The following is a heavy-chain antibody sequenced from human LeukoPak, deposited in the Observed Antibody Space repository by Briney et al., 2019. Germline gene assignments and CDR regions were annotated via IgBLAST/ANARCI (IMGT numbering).Heavy chain of an antibody. V-gene: IGHV5-51*01. D-gene: IGHD5-12*01. Sequence: GESLKISCMGSGYSFTKHWIAWVRQMPGKGLEWMGIIYPGDSDTRYSPSFQGQVTISADKSISTAYLQWRTLKASDTAMYYCTRAYSGYDSHFDYWGQGTLVTVSS. CDR2: IYPGDSDT. CDR1: GYSFTKHW. CDR3: TRAYSGYDSHFDY. J-gene: IGHJ4*02.